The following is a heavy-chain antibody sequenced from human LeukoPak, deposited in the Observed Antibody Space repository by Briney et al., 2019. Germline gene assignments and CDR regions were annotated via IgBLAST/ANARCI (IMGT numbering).Heavy chain of an antibody. J-gene: IGHJ6*03. Sequence: SVKVSCKASGGTFSSYAISWVRQAPGQGLEWMGGIIPIFGTANYAQKLQGRVTITTDESTSTAYMELSSLRSEDTAVYYCARVKSSSGWNEDYYYMDVWGQGTLVTVSS. CDR2: IIPIFGTA. CDR3: ARVKSSSGWNEDYYYMDV. CDR1: GGTFSSYA. V-gene: IGHV1-69*05. D-gene: IGHD1-1*01.